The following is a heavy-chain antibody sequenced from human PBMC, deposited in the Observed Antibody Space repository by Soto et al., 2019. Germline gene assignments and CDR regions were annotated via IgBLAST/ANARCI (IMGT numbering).Heavy chain of an antibody. Sequence: SATLSLTCAVYDGSFRGYYWSWIRQPPGKGLEWIGEINHSGSTNYNPSLKSRVTISVDTSKNQFSLKLSSVTAADTAVYYCARSQRLLWFGEVLASYYFDYWGQGTLVTVSS. CDR3: ARSQRLLWFGEVLASYYFDY. V-gene: IGHV4-34*01. D-gene: IGHD3-10*01. J-gene: IGHJ4*02. CDR2: INHSGST. CDR1: DGSFRGYY.